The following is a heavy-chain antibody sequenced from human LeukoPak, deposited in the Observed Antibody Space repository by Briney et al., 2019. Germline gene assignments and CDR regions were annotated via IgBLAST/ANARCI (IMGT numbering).Heavy chain of an antibody. Sequence: GGSLRLSCAASGFTFSSYEMNWVRQAPGKGLEWVSYISSSGSTIYYADSVKGRFTISRDNAKNSLYLQMNSLRAEDTAVYYCVREGSFDYYGIDVWGKGTTVTVSS. CDR2: ISSSGSTI. J-gene: IGHJ6*04. CDR1: GFTFSSYE. CDR3: VREGSFDYYGIDV. V-gene: IGHV3-48*03. D-gene: IGHD3-10*01.